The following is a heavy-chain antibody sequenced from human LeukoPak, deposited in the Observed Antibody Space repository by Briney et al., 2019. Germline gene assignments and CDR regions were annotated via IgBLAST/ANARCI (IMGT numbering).Heavy chain of an antibody. CDR2: ISAYNGNT. Sequence: ASVKVSCKASGYTFTSYGISWVRQAPGQGLEWMGWISAYNGNTNYAQKLQGRVAMTTDTSTSTAYMELRSLRSDDTAVYYCARDTTGGIAVAGLNYYYYYYMDVWGKGTTVTISS. CDR1: GYTFTSYG. CDR3: ARDTTGGIAVAGLNYYYYYYMDV. D-gene: IGHD6-19*01. J-gene: IGHJ6*03. V-gene: IGHV1-18*01.